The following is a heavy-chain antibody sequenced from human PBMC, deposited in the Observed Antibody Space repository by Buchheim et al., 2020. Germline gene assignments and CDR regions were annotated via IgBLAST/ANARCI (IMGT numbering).Heavy chain of an antibody. CDR1: GFTFSDYW. V-gene: IGHV3-7*01. CDR2: INQDGSEK. J-gene: IGHJ4*02. CDR3: VRHQMGVGATWGY. Sequence: EVQLVQSGGGLVQPGGSLRLSCAASGFTFSDYWMSWVRQAPGKGLEWVANINQDGSEKKYVGSVKGRFTISRDNAGNSLYLQMNSLRAEDTAVYYCVRHQMGVGATWGYWGQGAL. D-gene: IGHD1-26*01.